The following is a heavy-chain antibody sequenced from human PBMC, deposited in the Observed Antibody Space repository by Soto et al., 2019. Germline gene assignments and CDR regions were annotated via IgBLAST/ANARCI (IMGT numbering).Heavy chain of an antibody. V-gene: IGHV3-9*01. CDR1: GFTFDDYA. CDR2: ISWNSGSI. D-gene: IGHD6-19*01. J-gene: IGHJ4*02. Sequence: PGGSLRLSCAASGFTFDDYAMHWVRQAPGKGLEWVSGISWNSGSIGYADSAKGRFTISRDNAKNSLYLQMNSLRAEDTALYYCAKVGGPYSSGWYYYFDYWGQGTLVTVSS. CDR3: AKVGGPYSSGWYYYFDY.